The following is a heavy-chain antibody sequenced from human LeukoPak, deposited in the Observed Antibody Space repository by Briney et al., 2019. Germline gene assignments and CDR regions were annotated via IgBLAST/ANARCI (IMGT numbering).Heavy chain of an antibody. J-gene: IGHJ4*02. CDR2: ISSTSRYI. CDR1: QFTFSSYN. D-gene: IGHD3-3*01. Sequence: GGSLRLSCAASQFTFSSYNMNWVRQAPGKGLEWVSSISSTSRYIYYADSVKGRFTISRDNAKNSLFLQMNSLRAEDTAVYYCAREVFWSGYFANLHFDYWGRGTLVTVSS. V-gene: IGHV3-21*06. CDR3: AREVFWSGYFANLHFDY.